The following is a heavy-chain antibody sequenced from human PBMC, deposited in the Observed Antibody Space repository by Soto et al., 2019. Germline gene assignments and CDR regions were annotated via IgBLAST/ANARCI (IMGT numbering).Heavy chain of an antibody. CDR2: IYYSGST. CDR3: ARLDYYDSGSYPY. CDR1: GGSISSSSYY. Sequence: SETLSLTCTVSGGSISSSSYYWGWIRQPPGKGLEWIGSIYYSGSTYYNPSLKSRVTISVDTSKNQFSLKLSSVTAADTAVYYCARLDYYDSGSYPYWGQGTLVTVSS. D-gene: IGHD3-10*01. V-gene: IGHV4-39*01. J-gene: IGHJ4*02.